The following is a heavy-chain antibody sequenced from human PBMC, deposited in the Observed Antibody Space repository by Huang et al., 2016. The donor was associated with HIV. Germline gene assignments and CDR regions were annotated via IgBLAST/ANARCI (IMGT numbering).Heavy chain of an antibody. CDR1: GYTFTGYY. CDR2: ISPNTGGT. D-gene: IGHD2-8*02. V-gene: IGHV1-2*02. CDR3: GITRGSTGWFDP. J-gene: IGHJ5*02. Sequence: VQLVQSGAEVKKPGASVKVSCEASGYTFTGYYIHWVRQAPGQGLEWMGWISPNTGGTNYAQKFQGRVTMTRNTSINTAYMELSRLTSDDTAVYYCGITRGSTGWFDPWGQGTLVTVSS.